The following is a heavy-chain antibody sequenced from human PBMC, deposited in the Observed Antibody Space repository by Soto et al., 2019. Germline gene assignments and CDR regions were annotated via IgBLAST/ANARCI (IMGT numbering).Heavy chain of an antibody. Sequence: GESLKISCKGSGYSFTSYWIAWVRQMPGKGLEWMGIIYLSDSDTRYSPSFQGRVTISADKSISTAYLQWSSPKASDTAMYYCARYSSGWPYYFDYWGQGTLVTVSS. CDR3: ARYSSGWPYYFDY. CDR1: GYSFTSYW. CDR2: IYLSDSDT. D-gene: IGHD6-19*01. J-gene: IGHJ4*02. V-gene: IGHV5-51*01.